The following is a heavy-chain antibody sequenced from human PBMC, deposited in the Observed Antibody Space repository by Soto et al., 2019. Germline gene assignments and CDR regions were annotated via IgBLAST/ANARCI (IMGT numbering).Heavy chain of an antibody. V-gene: IGHV4-59*01. J-gene: IGHJ5*02. D-gene: IGHD3-9*01. CDR2: VYYSRST. CDR1: NGSISTYY. Sequence: SETLSLTCTVSNGSISTYYWTWVRQPPGKGLEWIGYVYYSRSTNYNPSLKSRVGMSIDTSKNQFSLELKSVTAADTATYYCVRDYLLTGCDTWGQGTLVTSPQ. CDR3: VRDYLLTGCDT.